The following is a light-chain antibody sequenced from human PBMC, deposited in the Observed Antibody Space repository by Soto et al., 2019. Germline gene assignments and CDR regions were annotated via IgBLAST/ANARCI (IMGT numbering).Light chain of an antibody. J-gene: IGKJ1*01. V-gene: IGKV3-15*01. CDR1: QSVSSN. Sequence: PGALSESGGATCRDSVRASQSVSSNLAWYQQKPGQAPRLLIYGASTRATGIPARFSGSGSGTELTLPLSRLQSEAFAVYYCQQYNTWGTFGQGTKVDIK. CDR2: GAS. CDR3: QQYNTWGT.